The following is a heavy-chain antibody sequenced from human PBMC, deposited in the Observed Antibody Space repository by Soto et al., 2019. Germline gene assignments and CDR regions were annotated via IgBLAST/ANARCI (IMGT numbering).Heavy chain of an antibody. V-gene: IGHV4-30-4*01. J-gene: IGHJ6*02. CDR1: GGSISSGDYY. Sequence: SETLSLTCTVSGGSISSGDYYWSWIRQPPGKGLEWIGYIYYSGSTYYNPSLKSRVTISVDTSKNQFSLKLSSVTAADTAVYYCASLTIFGDLYYYGMDVWGQGTTVTVSS. D-gene: IGHD3-3*01. CDR2: IYYSGST. CDR3: ASLTIFGDLYYYGMDV.